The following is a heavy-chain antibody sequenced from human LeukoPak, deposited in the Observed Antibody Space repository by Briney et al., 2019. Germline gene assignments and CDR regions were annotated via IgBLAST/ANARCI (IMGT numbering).Heavy chain of an antibody. CDR2: IYYSGST. V-gene: IGHV4-39*01. J-gene: IGHJ4*02. D-gene: IGHD1-26*01. Sequence: SETLSLTCTVSGGSISSSSYYWGWIRQPPGKGLEWIGSIYYSGSTYYNPSLKSRVTISVDTSKNQFSLKLSSMTAADTAVYYCARHGGGGESYPRVFDSWGRGNLVTVSS. CDR3: ARHGGGGESYPRVFDS. CDR1: GGSISSSSYY.